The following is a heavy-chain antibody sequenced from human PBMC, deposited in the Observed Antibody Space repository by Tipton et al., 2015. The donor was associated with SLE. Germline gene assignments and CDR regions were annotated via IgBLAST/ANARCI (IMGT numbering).Heavy chain of an antibody. D-gene: IGHD2-2*01. J-gene: IGHJ6*03. V-gene: IGHV3-23*01. Sequence: GSLRLSCAASEFTFINYAMSWVRQAPGKGPEWVSGISGIGYSTYYADSVKGRFTVSRDNSKNTMYLQMNSLRAEDTAVYYCAKGGCSSDSCVPYYYYYMDVWGKWTTVTVSS. CDR3: AKGGCSSDSCVPYYYYYMDV. CDR1: EFTFINYA. CDR2: ISGIGYST.